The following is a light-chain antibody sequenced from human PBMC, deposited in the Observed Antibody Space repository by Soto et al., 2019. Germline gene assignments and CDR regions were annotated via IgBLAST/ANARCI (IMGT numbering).Light chain of an antibody. CDR3: QHHGSPLT. V-gene: IGKV3-20*01. CDR1: QSVRSSY. J-gene: IGKJ4*01. Sequence: EILLTQSPGTLSLSPGGRATLSCRASQSVRSSYLAWYQQRPGQAPRLLIFGASFRATGIPDRFSGSGSGTDFTLTISRLEPEDFAVYYCQHHGSPLTFGGGTKVDIK. CDR2: GAS.